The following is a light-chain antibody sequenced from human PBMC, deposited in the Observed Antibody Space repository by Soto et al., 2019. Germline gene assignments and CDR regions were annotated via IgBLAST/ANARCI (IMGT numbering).Light chain of an antibody. J-gene: IGLJ2*01. CDR3: AAWDDSLRGVV. Sequence: QSVLTQPPSASGTPGQRVTISCSGSSSNIGSNYVYWYQQLPGTAPKLLIYRNNQRPSGVPDRFSGSKSGTSASLAISGRRSEDEADYYCAAWDDSLRGVVFGGGNKLTVL. CDR1: SSNIGSNY. CDR2: RNN. V-gene: IGLV1-47*01.